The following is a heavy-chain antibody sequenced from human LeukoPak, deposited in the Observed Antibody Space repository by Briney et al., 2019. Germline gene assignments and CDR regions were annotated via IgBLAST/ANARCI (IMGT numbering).Heavy chain of an antibody. J-gene: IGHJ3*02. Sequence: GGSLRLSCAASGFTFSSYSMNWVRQAPGKGLEWVSSISSSSSYIYYVDSVKGRFTISRDNAKNSLYLQMNSLRAEDTAVYYCARRYSGSYYGGKNAFDIWGQGTMVTVSS. D-gene: IGHD1-26*01. V-gene: IGHV3-21*01. CDR1: GFTFSSYS. CDR3: ARRYSGSYYGGKNAFDI. CDR2: ISSSSSYI.